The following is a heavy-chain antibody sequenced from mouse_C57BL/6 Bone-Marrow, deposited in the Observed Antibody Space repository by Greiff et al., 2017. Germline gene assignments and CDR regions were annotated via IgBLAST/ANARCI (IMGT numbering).Heavy chain of an antibody. D-gene: IGHD5-1*01. V-gene: IGHV1-47*01. Sequence: QVQLQQSGAELVKPGASVKMSCKASGYTFTTYPIEWMKQNHGQSLEWIGNFHPYNDDTKYNEKFKGKDTLTVEKSSNTVYLELSRLTSDDSSVLYCARSSTFFYYFDYWGQGTTLTVSA. CDR1: GYTFTTYP. CDR3: ARSSTFFYYFDY. J-gene: IGHJ2*01. CDR2: FHPYNDDT.